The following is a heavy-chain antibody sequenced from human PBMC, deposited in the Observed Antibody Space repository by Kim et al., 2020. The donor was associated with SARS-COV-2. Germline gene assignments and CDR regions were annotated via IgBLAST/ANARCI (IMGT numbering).Heavy chain of an antibody. CDR3: ARGDYYGSGSYPPGIRYYYYGIDV. V-gene: IGHV4-34*01. CDR1: GGSFSGYY. J-gene: IGHJ6*02. CDR2: INHSGST. D-gene: IGHD3-10*01. Sequence: SETLSLTCAVYGGSFSGYYWSWIRQPPGKGLEWIGEINHSGSTNYNPSLKSRVTISVDTSKNQFSLKLSSVTAADTAVCYCARGDYYGSGSYPPGIRYYYYGIDVWGQGTTVTVSS.